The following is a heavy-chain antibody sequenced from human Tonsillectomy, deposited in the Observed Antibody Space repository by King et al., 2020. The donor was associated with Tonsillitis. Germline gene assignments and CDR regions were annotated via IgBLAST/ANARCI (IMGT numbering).Heavy chain of an antibody. V-gene: IGHV4-59*01. CDR1: GGSINTCS. Sequence: QLQESGPGLVKPSETLSLTCTVSGGSINTCSWSWIRQPPGKGLEWIGYIYYSGSTNYNPSLKSRVTISVDTSKNQFSLKLSSVTAADTAVYYCARGYAHWGQGTLVTVSS. CDR2: IYYSGST. CDR3: ARGYAH. J-gene: IGHJ4*02. D-gene: IGHD5-12*01.